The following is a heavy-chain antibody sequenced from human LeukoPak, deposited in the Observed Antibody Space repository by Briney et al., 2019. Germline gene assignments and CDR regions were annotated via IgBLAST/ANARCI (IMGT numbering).Heavy chain of an antibody. J-gene: IGHJ4*02. D-gene: IGHD4-17*01. CDR1: GGTFTNYA. V-gene: IGHV1-69*01. CDR3: ARYSDPRHGYFDY. Sequence: SVKVPCKASGGTFTNYAISWVRQAPGQGLEWMGGIIPIFDTANYAQKFQGRVTITADESTSTADMELSSLRSEDTAVYYCARYSDPRHGYFDYWGQGTLVTVSS. CDR2: IIPIFDTA.